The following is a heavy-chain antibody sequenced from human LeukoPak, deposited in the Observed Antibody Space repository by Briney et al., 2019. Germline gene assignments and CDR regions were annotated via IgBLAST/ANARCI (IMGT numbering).Heavy chain of an antibody. D-gene: IGHD3-16*02. CDR1: GGSISSSNW. CDR3: ARGSVYVWGSYRYLDY. V-gene: IGHV4-4*02. CDR2: IYHSGST. Sequence: SGTLSLTCAVSGGSISSSNWWSWVRQPPGKGLEWIGEIYHSGSTNYNPSLKSRVTISVDKSKNQFSLKLSSVTAADTAVYYCARGSVYVWGSYRYLDYRGQGTLVTVSS. J-gene: IGHJ4*02.